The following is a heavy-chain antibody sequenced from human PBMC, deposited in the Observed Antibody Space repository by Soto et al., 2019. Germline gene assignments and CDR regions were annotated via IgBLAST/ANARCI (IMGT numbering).Heavy chain of an antibody. Sequence: PSETLSLTCAVHGGSFSSGDYYWSWIRQPPGKGLEWIGYIYYSGSTYYNPSHKSRVTISVDTSKNQFSLKLSSVTAADTAVFYCATLIPTLVGGGLDAFDIWGQGTMVS. CDR1: GGSFSSGDYY. CDR2: IYYSGST. J-gene: IGHJ3*02. D-gene: IGHD2-8*02. CDR3: ATLIPTLVGGGLDAFDI. V-gene: IGHV4-30-4*01.